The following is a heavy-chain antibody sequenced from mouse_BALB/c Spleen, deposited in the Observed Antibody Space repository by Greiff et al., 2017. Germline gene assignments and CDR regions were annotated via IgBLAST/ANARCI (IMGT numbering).Heavy chain of an antibody. Sequence: DVKLVESGGGLVKPGGSLKLSCAASGFTFSDYYMYWVRQTPEKRLEWVATISDGGSYTYYPDSVKGRFTISRDNAKNNLYLQMSSLKSEDTAMYYCARDGYDGAWFAYWGQGTLVTVSA. J-gene: IGHJ3*01. CDR2: ISDGGSYT. CDR1: GFTFSDYY. CDR3: ARDGYDGAWFAY. V-gene: IGHV5-4*02. D-gene: IGHD2-2*01.